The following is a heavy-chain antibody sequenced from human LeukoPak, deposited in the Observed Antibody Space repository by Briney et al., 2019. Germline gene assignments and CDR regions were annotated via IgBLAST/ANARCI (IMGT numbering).Heavy chain of an antibody. CDR2: ISYDGSNK. Sequence: GGSLRLSCAASGFTFSSYAMHWVRQAPGKGLEWVAVISYDGSNKYYADSVKGRFTISRDNSKNTLYLQMNSLRAEDTAVYYCARGLLVATIGDYYYAMDVWGQGTTVTVSS. CDR1: GFTFSSYA. D-gene: IGHD5-12*01. V-gene: IGHV3-30-3*01. J-gene: IGHJ6*02. CDR3: ARGLLVATIGDYYYAMDV.